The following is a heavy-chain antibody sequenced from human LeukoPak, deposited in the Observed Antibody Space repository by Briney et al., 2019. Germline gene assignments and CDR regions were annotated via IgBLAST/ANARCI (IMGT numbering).Heavy chain of an antibody. V-gene: IGHV4-59*01. CDR1: GGSISSYY. J-gene: IGHJ6*02. D-gene: IGHD4-17*01. CDR2: FYYSWNT. CDR3: ARASGFYGVGYYGMDV. Sequence: SETLSLTCTVSGGSISSYYWSCIRQPPGKGLVGIGYFYYSWNTNYNPSLKSRVTISVDTSKNQFSLKLSSVTAAATAVYYCARASGFYGVGYYGMDVWGQGTTVTVSS.